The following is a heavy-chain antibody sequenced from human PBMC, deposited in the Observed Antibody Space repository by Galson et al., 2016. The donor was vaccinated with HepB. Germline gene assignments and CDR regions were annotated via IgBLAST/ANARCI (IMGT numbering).Heavy chain of an antibody. V-gene: IGHV1-3*01. CDR2: INAGNGNT. J-gene: IGHJ3*02. CDR3: AGSRPRYFFSFDI. D-gene: IGHD3-9*01. Sequence: SVKVSCKASGYTFTSYAMHWVRQAPGQRLEWMGRINAGNGNTKYSQKFQGRVTITRDTSASTAYMELSSLRSKDTAVYYCAGSRPRYFFSFDIWGQGTMVTVSS. CDR1: GYTFTSYA.